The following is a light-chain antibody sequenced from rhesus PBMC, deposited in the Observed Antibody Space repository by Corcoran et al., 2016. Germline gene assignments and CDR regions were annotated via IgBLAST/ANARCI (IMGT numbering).Light chain of an antibody. Sequence: DIQMTQSPSSLSASVGDTVTITCRASQTISSWLDWYQQKPGKAPKLLINKASSLQSGVPSRFSGSGSGTDFTLTIISLQPEDFATYYCLQYSSSPYSFGQGTKVEIK. CDR3: LQYSSSPYS. V-gene: IGKV1-22*01. CDR1: QTISSW. CDR2: KAS. J-gene: IGKJ2*01.